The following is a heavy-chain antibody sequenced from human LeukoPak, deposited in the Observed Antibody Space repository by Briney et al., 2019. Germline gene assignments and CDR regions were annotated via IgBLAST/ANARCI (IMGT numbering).Heavy chain of an antibody. V-gene: IGHV3-30*04. J-gene: IGHJ4*02. Sequence: PGRSLRLSCAASGFTFSSYAMHWVRQAPGKGLEWVAVMSYDGSNKYYADSVKGRFTISRDNSKNTLYLQMNSLRAEDTAVYYCARSKIQLWLIHYWGQGTLVTVSS. CDR3: ARSKIQLWLIHY. CDR2: MSYDGSNK. CDR1: GFTFSSYA. D-gene: IGHD5-18*01.